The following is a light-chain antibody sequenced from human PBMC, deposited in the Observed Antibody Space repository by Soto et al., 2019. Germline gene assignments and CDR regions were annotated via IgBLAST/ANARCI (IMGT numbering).Light chain of an antibody. J-gene: IGKJ5*01. Sequence: DIQMTQSPSSLSASVGDRVTITCQASQDITNYLNWYHQKPGKAPKFLIYDVSNLETGVPSRFSGGVSGTNFIFTICSLHTEYFAIDACKQYDNLLLFGQGTRLEIK. CDR2: DVS. V-gene: IGKV1-33*01. CDR3: KQYDNLLL. CDR1: QDITNY.